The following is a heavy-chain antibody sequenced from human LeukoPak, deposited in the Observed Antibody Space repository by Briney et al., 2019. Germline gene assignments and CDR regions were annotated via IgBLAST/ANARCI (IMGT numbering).Heavy chain of an antibody. J-gene: IGHJ4*02. CDR3: ARALELDGSGYKW. V-gene: IGHV3-53*01. CDR2: IYSGGST. D-gene: IGHD3-22*01. CDR1: GFTVSSNY. Sequence: PGGSPRLSCAASGFTVSSNYMSWVRQAPGKGLEWVSVIYSGGSTYYADSVKGRFTISRDNSKNTLYLQMNSLRAEDTAVYYCARALELDGSGYKWWGQGTLVTVSS.